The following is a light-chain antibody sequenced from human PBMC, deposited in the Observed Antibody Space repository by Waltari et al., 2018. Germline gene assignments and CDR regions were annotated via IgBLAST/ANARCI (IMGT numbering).Light chain of an antibody. CDR2: HDS. CDR1: QIRTKN. J-gene: IGLJ2*01. Sequence: SYVLTQPPSVSVAPGPTANLAWGGDQIRTKNVNWYQQRPGQAPVLVVYHDSGRPSGIPERFSGSNSENTAILTITGVEAGDEADYYCQVWDSDRVVFGGGTKLTVL. CDR3: QVWDSDRVV. V-gene: IGLV3-21*02.